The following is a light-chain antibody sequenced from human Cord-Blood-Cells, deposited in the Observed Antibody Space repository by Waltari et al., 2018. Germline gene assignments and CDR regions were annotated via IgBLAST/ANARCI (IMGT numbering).Light chain of an antibody. Sequence: QSALTQPASVAGPPGRSITIPCTGTTSDVGSCNLVPSYQQHPGKAPKLMIYEGSKRPSGVSNRFSGSKSGNTASLTISGLQAEDEADYYCCSYAGSSTYVFGTGTKVTVL. V-gene: IGLV2-23*01. J-gene: IGLJ1*01. CDR1: TSDVGSCNL. CDR3: CSYAGSSTYV. CDR2: EGS.